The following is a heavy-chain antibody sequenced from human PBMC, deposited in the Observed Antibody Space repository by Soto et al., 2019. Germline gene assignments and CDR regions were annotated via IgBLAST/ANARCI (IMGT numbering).Heavy chain of an antibody. CDR3: ARDDIMTSCMDV. Sequence: EVQLVESGGGLVRPGGSLRLSCAASGFTFSSYWMHWVRQAPGKGLVWVAHSNTDGSTTTYADSVKGRFTISRDNAKNTLHLQMNRLRAEDTAVYYCARDDIMTSCMDVWGQGTTVTVSS. D-gene: IGHD3-9*01. CDR2: SNTDGSTT. CDR1: GFTFSSYW. V-gene: IGHV3-74*03. J-gene: IGHJ6*02.